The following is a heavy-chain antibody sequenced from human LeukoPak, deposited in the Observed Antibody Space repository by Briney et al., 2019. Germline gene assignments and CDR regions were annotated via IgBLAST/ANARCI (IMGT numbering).Heavy chain of an antibody. CDR3: AKDTLGYSNYYYYGMDV. CDR1: GFTFSSYG. CDR2: ISYDGSNK. V-gene: IGHV3-30*18. D-gene: IGHD4-11*01. Sequence: GGSLRLSCAASGFTFSSYGMHWVRQAPGKGLEWVAVISYDGSNKYYADSVKGRFTISRDNSKNTLYLQMNSLRAEDTAVYYCAKDTLGYSNYYYYGMDVWGQGTTVTVSS. J-gene: IGHJ6*02.